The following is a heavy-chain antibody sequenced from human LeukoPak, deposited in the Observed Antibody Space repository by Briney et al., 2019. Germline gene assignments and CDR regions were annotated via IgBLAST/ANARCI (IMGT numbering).Heavy chain of an antibody. CDR2: IYYSGST. CDR3: ARKRAYYYYMDV. Sequence: SETLYLTCTVSGGSISSYYWSWIRQPPGKGLEWIGYIYYSGSTNYNHSLKSRVTISVDTSKNQFSLKLSSVTAADTAVYYCARKRAYYYYMDVWGKGTTVTVSS. J-gene: IGHJ6*03. CDR1: GGSISSYY. V-gene: IGHV4-59*01.